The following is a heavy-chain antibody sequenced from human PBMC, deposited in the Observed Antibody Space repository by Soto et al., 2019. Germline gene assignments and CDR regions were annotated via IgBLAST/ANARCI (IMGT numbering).Heavy chain of an antibody. CDR2: ISAYNGNT. Sequence: ASVKVSCKASGYSFITYGISWVRQAPGQGLEWMGWISAYNGNTKYAQDFQGRVTMTTDTSATTAYMELRSLTSDDTAVYYCARDYGALTGYWPSDYWGQGTPVTVSS. J-gene: IGHJ4*02. D-gene: IGHD3-9*01. V-gene: IGHV1-18*01. CDR1: GYSFITYG. CDR3: ARDYGALTGYWPSDY.